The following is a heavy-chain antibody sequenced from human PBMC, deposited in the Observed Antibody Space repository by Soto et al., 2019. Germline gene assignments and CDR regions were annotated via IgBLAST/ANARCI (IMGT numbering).Heavy chain of an antibody. D-gene: IGHD3-22*01. CDR2: ISSYGGST. CDR3: ARDPDSSGYYYFDY. V-gene: IGHV3-64*01. CDR1: GFPFSSYA. J-gene: IGHJ4*02. Sequence: PGGSLRLSSASSGFPFSSYAMHWVRQAPGKGLEYVSAISSYGGSTYYANSVKGRFTISRDNSKNTLYLQMGSLRAEDMAVYYCARDPDSSGYYYFDYWGQGTLVTVSS.